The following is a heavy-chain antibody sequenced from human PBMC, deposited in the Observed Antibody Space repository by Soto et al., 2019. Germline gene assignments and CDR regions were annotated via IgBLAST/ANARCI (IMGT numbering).Heavy chain of an antibody. CDR1: GGSISSSSYY. CDR3: ARIRRYCSSTSCEYGGLDY. D-gene: IGHD2-2*01. J-gene: IGHJ4*02. CDR2: IYYSGST. V-gene: IGHV4-39*01. Sequence: NPSETQSLTCTVSGGSISSSSYYWGWIRQPPGKGLEWIGSIYYSGSTYYNPSLKSRVTISVDTSKNQFSLKLSSVTAADTAVYYCARIRRYCSSTSCEYGGLDYWGQGTLVTVSS.